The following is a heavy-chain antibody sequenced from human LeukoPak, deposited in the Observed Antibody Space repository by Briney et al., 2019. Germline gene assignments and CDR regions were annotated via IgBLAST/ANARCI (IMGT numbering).Heavy chain of an antibody. CDR1: GGSISSGDYY. D-gene: IGHD2-2*01. CDR2: IYYSGST. V-gene: IGHV4-30-4*08. CDR3: ARSFVVPAAIFDY. J-gene: IGHJ4*02. Sequence: PSETLCLTCTVSGGSISSGDYYWSWIRQPPGKGLEWIGYIYYSGSTYYNPSLKSRVTISVDTSKNQFSLKLSSVTAAYTAVYYCARSFVVPAAIFDYWGQGTLVTVSS.